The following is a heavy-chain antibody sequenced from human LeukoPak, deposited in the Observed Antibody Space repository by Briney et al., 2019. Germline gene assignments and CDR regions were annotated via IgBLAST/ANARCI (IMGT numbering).Heavy chain of an antibody. CDR2: INHSGST. CDR3: ASRTGYSSSWYSRYWFDP. J-gene: IGHJ5*02. D-gene: IGHD6-13*01. Sequence: SETLSLTCAVYGGSFSGYYWSWIRQPPGKGLEWIGEINHSGSTNYNPSLKSRVTISVDTSKNQFSLKLSSVTAAVTAVYYCASRTGYSSSWYSRYWFDPWGQGTLVTVSS. V-gene: IGHV4-34*01. CDR1: GGSFSGYY.